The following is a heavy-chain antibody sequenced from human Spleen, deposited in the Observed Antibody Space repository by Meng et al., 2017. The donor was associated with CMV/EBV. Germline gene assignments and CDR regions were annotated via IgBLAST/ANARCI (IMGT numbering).Heavy chain of an antibody. J-gene: IGHJ4*02. D-gene: IGHD6-13*01. V-gene: IGHV3-11*04. CDR2: INIGGSSI. Sequence: LSLTCAASGFTFSNAWMSWVRQAPGKGLEWLSYINIGGSSIYYSDSVKGRFTIPRDNAKSSLYLQMNNLRADDTAVYYCARLRYSSSWSFDYWGQGTQVTVS. CDR3: ARLRYSSSWSFDY. CDR1: GFTFSNAW.